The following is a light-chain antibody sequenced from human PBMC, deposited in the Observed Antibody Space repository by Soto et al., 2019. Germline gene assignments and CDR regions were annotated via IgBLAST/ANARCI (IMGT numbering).Light chain of an antibody. CDR2: EVS. CDR1: SSDVGGYNF. V-gene: IGLV2-8*01. CDR3: SSYAGSNNVV. J-gene: IGLJ2*01. Sequence: QSVLTQPPSASGSPGQSVAISCTGTSSDVGGYNFVSWYQQHPGKVPKVLIYEVSKRASGVPDRFSGSKSGNTASLTVTGLQAEDEADYYCSSYAGSNNVVFGGVTKLTVL.